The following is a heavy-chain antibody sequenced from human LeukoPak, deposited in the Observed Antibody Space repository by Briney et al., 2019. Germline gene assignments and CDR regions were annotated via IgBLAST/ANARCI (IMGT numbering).Heavy chain of an antibody. J-gene: IGHJ4*02. CDR2: ISSTVINT. CDR3: AKGTVRFLEWSQRGYFDY. Sequence: GGSLRLSCTASGFIFNTYSMTWVRQAPGKGLEWVSSISSTVINTYNADSVKGRFTISRDNSKNTLYLQMNSLRADDTAIYYCAKGTVRFLEWSQRGYFDYWGQGILVTVSS. CDR1: GFIFNTYS. V-gene: IGHV3-23*01. D-gene: IGHD3-3*01.